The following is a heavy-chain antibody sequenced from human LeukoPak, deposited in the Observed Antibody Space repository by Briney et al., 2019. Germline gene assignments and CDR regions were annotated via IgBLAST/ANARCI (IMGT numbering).Heavy chain of an antibody. Sequence: GGSLRLSCATSGFIFSTYAMIWVRQAPGKGLEWVSAISYSGGSTFYADSVKGRFTISRDNSKNTLYLQMNSLRAEDTAVYYCAKDRQWFGELFDYWGQGTLVTVSS. CDR1: GFIFSTYA. CDR2: ISYSGGST. J-gene: IGHJ4*02. D-gene: IGHD3-10*01. CDR3: AKDRQWFGELFDY. V-gene: IGHV3-23*01.